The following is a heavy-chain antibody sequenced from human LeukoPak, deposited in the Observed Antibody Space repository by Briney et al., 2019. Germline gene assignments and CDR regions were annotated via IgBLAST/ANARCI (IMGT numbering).Heavy chain of an antibody. CDR2: IYASGST. V-gene: IGHV4-4*07. D-gene: IGHD2-8*01. J-gene: IGHJ6*03. CDR3: ARDIRSHNGPGGYYYYYMDV. Sequence: SETLSLTCTVSGDSMSDSYWSWIRQPAGKGLEWIGRIYASGSTNYNPSLKSRVTLSVDTSSNQFSLTLSSVTAADTAVYHCARDIRSHNGPGGYYYYYMDVWGKGTTVTVSS. CDR1: GDSMSDSY.